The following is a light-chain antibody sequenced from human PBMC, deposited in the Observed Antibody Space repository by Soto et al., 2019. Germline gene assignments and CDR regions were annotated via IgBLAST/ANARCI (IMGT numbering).Light chain of an antibody. CDR2: EVS. Sequence: QSALAQPASVSGSPGQTITICCTGSSSDVGGYDYVSWYQQHPGKAPKLMIYEVSNRPSGVSNRFSGSTCGSTASLTISGLQAEDEADYYCCSYTGSLTLLFGGGTKVTVL. CDR1: SSDVGGYDY. J-gene: IGLJ2*01. CDR3: CSYTGSLTLL. V-gene: IGLV2-14*01.